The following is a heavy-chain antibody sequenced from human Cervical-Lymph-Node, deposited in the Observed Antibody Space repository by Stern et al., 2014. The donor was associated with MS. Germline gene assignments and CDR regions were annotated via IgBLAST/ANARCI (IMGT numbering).Heavy chain of an antibody. J-gene: IGHJ4*02. V-gene: IGHV4-59*08. Sequence: VQLEESGPGLVKPSETLSLTCAVSGGSISSRYWGWIRQPPGKGLEWIGLISHSGDTTYNPSLKSRVTISLDTSKTQFSLKVTSVTAADTAVYYCARLSTAVDFWGQGTLVTVSS. CDR1: GGSISSRY. CDR2: ISHSGDT. CDR3: ARLSTAVDF.